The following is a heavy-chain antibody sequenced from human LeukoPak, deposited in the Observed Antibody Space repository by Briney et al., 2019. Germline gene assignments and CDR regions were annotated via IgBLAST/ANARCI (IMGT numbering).Heavy chain of an antibody. CDR1: GNTFTGDF. D-gene: IGHD1-26*01. V-gene: IGHV1-2*02. J-gene: IGHJ4*02. CDR2: INVNSGGT. CDR3: ASYSDSPKEFDK. Sequence: ASVTVSCTASGNTFTGDFMQWVRQAAGQGLEWMGWINVNSGGTHYAQKFQGRVSMTSDTSIATAYMELSGLRSDDTAVYYCASYSDSPKEFDKWGQGTLVSVSS.